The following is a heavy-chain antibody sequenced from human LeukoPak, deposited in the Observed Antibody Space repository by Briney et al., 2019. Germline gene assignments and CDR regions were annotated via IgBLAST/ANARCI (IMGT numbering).Heavy chain of an antibody. J-gene: IGHJ4*01. Sequence: PSETLSLTCTDSGGSVSDYYWSWIRQSPGKGLEWIGYIYYTGSSSYNPSLRSRVTISADTSKNQFSLKLSSVTAADTAVYYCASRKLGNDYWGQGTLVTVSS. CDR3: ASRKLGNDY. CDR2: IYYTGSS. D-gene: IGHD7-27*01. V-gene: IGHV4-59*02. CDR1: GGSVSDYY.